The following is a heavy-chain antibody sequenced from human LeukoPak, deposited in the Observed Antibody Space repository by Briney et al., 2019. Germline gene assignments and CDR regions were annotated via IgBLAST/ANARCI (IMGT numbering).Heavy chain of an antibody. D-gene: IGHD6-13*01. CDR3: ARDMGSSWYSIDY. Sequence: GASVKVSCKASGYTFTGYYMHWVRQAPGQGLEWMGWINPNSGATNYAQKFQGWVTMTRDTSISTAYMELSRLRSDDTAVYYCARDMGSSWYSIDYWGQGTLVTVSS. J-gene: IGHJ4*02. V-gene: IGHV1-2*04. CDR2: INPNSGAT. CDR1: GYTFTGYY.